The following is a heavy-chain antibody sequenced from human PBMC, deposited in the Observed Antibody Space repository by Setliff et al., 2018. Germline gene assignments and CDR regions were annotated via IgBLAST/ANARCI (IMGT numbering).Heavy chain of an antibody. CDR3: ARLALTGYDTSGYYYALDYYYYMDV. CDR2: ISSGSISTT. V-gene: IGHV3-48*01. Sequence: PGGSLRLSCAASGFTFSSYWMYWIRQAPGKGLEWVSYISSGSISTTHYADSVRGRFTISRDNANHSLHLQMNSLRAEDTAVYFCARLALTGYDTSGYYYALDYYYYMDVWGKGTTVTVSS. J-gene: IGHJ6*03. D-gene: IGHD3-22*01. CDR1: GFTFSSYW.